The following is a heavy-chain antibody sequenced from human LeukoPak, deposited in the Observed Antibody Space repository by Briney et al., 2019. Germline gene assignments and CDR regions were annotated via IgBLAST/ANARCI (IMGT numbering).Heavy chain of an antibody. V-gene: IGHV3-30*04. D-gene: IGHD6-13*01. Sequence: PGRSLRLSCAASGFTFSIYAMHWVRQAPGKGLEWVALISYDDSDKYYADSVKGRFTISRDNSKNTLYLQMNSLRAEDTAVYYCARRWSFDYWGQGTLVTVSS. CDR3: ARRWSFDY. CDR1: GFTFSIYA. CDR2: ISYDDSDK. J-gene: IGHJ4*02.